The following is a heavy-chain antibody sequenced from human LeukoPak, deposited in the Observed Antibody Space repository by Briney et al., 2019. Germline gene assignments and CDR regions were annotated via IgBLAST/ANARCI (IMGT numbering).Heavy chain of an antibody. J-gene: IGHJ6*02. CDR3: ARLTMVRGVINHYHYYGMDV. D-gene: IGHD3-10*01. V-gene: IGHV4-59*08. Sequence: PSETLSLTCTVSGGSISSYYWSWIRQPPGKGLEWIGYIYYSGSTNYNPSLKSRVTISVDTSKNQFSLKLSSVTAADTAVYYCARLTMVRGVINHYHYYGMDVWGQGTTVTVSS. CDR2: IYYSGST. CDR1: GGSISSYY.